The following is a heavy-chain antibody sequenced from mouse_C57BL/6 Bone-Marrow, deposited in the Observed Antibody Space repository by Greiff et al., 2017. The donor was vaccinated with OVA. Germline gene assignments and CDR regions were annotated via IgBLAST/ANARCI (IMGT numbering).Heavy chain of an antibody. D-gene: IGHD2-4*01. CDR1: GYTFTDYY. CDR2: IYPGSGNT. J-gene: IGHJ3*01. V-gene: IGHV1-76*01. CDR3: ALGGLPWFAY. Sequence: QVQLQQSGAELVRPGASVKLSCKASGYTFTDYYINWVKQRPGQGLEWIARIYPGSGNTYYNEKFKGKATLTAEKSSSTAYMQLSSLTSEDSAVYYCALGGLPWFAYWGQGTLVTVSA.